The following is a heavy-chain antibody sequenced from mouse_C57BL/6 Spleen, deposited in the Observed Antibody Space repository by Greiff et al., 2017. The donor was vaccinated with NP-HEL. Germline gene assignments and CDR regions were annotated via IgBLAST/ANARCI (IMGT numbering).Heavy chain of an antibody. CDR1: GYTFTDYY. Sequence: EVQLQQSGPELVKPGASVKISCKASGYTFTDYYMNWVKQSHGKSLEWIGDINPNNGGTSYNQKFKGKATLTVDKSSSTAYMELRSLTSEDSAVYYCARMGRLPLDYWGQGTTLTVSS. CDR2: INPNNGGT. J-gene: IGHJ2*01. D-gene: IGHD2-2*01. V-gene: IGHV1-26*01. CDR3: ARMGRLPLDY.